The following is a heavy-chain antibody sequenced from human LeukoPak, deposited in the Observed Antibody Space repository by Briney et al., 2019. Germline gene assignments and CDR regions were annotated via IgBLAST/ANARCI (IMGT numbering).Heavy chain of an antibody. D-gene: IGHD3-22*01. CDR1: GGSFSGYY. V-gene: IGHV4-34*01. CDR3: ATEVAATNYDSSGYYL. CDR2: INHSGST. Sequence: PSETLSLTCAVYGGSFSGYYWSWIRQPPGKGLEWIGEINHSGSTNYNPSLKSRVTISVDKSKYQFSLQLSSVTVADTAVYYCATEVAATNYDSSGYYLWGKGTRFTVSS. J-gene: IGHJ4*02.